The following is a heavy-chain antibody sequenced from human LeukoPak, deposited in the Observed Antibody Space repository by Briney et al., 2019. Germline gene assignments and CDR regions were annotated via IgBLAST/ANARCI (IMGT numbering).Heavy chain of an antibody. CDR1: GYTFTSYG. J-gene: IGHJ4*02. V-gene: IGHV1-18*01. CDR2: ISAYNGNT. CDR3: ARGQQWLEAFDY. Sequence: ASVKVSCKASGYTFTSYGISWVRQAPGQGLEWMGWISAYNGNTNYAQKFQGRVTMTRDTSIRTAYMEVSSLRSDDTAVYYCARGQQWLEAFDYWGLGTLVTVSS. D-gene: IGHD6-19*01.